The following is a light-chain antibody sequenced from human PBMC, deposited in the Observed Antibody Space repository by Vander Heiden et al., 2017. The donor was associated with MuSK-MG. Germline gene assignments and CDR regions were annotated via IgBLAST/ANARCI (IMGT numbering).Light chain of an antibody. CDR3: QVWDGCNQVI. J-gene: IGLJ2*01. Sequence: YEVTQPPSVSLSPGQTASITCPGDELGKRDTYWDQQKTGQSMILVIYKDSKRPAGIPERFSGSKSGNTATLTISGAQEIEEADYYCQVWDGCNQVIFGGGTKRTVL. V-gene: IGLV3-1*01. CDR1: ELGKRD. CDR2: KDS.